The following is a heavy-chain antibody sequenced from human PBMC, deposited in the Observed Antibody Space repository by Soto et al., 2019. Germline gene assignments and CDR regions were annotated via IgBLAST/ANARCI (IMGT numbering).Heavy chain of an antibody. D-gene: IGHD6-6*01. V-gene: IGHV4-34*01. J-gene: IGHJ4*02. CDR3: ARRPSYSSSPRFDY. Sequence: QVQLQQWGAGLLKPSETLSLTCAVYGGSFSGYYWSWIRQPPGKGLEWIGEINHSGSTNYNPSLKSRVTISVDTSKNQFSLKLSSVTAADTAVYYWARRPSYSSSPRFDYWGQGTLVTVSS. CDR1: GGSFSGYY. CDR2: INHSGST.